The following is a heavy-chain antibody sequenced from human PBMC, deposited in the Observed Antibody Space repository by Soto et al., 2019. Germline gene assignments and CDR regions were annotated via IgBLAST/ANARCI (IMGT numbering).Heavy chain of an antibody. D-gene: IGHD4-17*01. CDR3: AKVEDYGTAYGMDV. CDR1: GFTFSSYG. J-gene: IGHJ6*02. CDR2: ISYNGNKQ. Sequence: QVQLVESGGGVVQPGRSLRLSCAASGFTFSSYGMHWVRQAPGEWLEWVAVISYNGNKQYYSDSVKGRFTISRDNSKNTVYLQMNSLRPEDTAVYYCAKVEDYGTAYGMDVWGQGTTVTVSS. V-gene: IGHV3-30*18.